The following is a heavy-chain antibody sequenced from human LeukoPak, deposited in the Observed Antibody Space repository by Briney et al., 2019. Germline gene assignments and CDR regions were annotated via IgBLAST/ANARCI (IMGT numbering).Heavy chain of an antibody. Sequence: SETLSLTCTVYGGSFSGYYWSWIRQPPGKGLEWIGEINHSGSTNYNPSLKSRVTISVDTSKNQFSLKLSSVTAADTAVYYCARLRITMVRGVIDYWGQGTLVTVSS. CDR3: ARLRITMVRGVIDY. V-gene: IGHV4-34*01. CDR2: INHSGST. CDR1: GGSFSGYY. J-gene: IGHJ4*02. D-gene: IGHD3-10*01.